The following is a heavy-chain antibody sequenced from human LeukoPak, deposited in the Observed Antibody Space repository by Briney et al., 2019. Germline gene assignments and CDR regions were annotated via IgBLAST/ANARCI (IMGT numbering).Heavy chain of an antibody. V-gene: IGHV3-23*01. CDR2: ISGSGGST. CDR3: AKVVSRYFDY. CDR1: GFTFSSYA. Sequence: GGSLRLSCAASGFTFSSYAMSWVRQAPGKGLEWVSAISGSGGSTYYADSVKGRFTICRDNSKNTLYLQMNSLRAEGTAVYYCAKVVSRYFDYWGQGTLVTVSS. J-gene: IGHJ4*02.